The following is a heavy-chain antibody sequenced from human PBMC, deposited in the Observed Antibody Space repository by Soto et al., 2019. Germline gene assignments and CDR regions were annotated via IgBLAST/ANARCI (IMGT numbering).Heavy chain of an antibody. CDR2: IIPIFGTA. J-gene: IGHJ6*02. CDR3: ASNNIVVVVAATNYYYYGMDV. Sequence: ASVKVSCKASGYTFTGYYMHWVRQAPGQGLEWMGGIIPIFGTANYAQKFQGRVTITADESTSTAYMELSSLRSEDTAVYYCASNNIVVVVAATNYYYYGMDVWGQGTTVTVSS. D-gene: IGHD2-15*01. CDR1: GYTFTGYY. V-gene: IGHV1-69*13.